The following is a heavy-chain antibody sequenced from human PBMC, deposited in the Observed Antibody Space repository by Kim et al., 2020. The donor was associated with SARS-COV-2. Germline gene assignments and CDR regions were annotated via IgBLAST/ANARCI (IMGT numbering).Heavy chain of an antibody. Sequence: SETLSLTCIVSDYSISSGYFWGWVRQPPGKGLEWIGSVHNAGTTHYNPSLKSRVTVSVDTTKNQFSLKVKSVTASDTAVYYCARDDDRSGDYHGPFDSWGQGTLVTVSS. CDR3: ARDDDRSGDYHGPFDS. CDR2: VHNAGTT. V-gene: IGHV4-38-2*02. CDR1: DYSISSGYF. J-gene: IGHJ4*02. D-gene: IGHD3-22*01.